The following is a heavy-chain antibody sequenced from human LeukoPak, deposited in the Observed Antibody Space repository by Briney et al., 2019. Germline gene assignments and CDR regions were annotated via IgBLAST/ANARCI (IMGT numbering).Heavy chain of an antibody. CDR3: AKDGYYYDSSGP. V-gene: IGHV3-23*01. J-gene: IGHJ5*02. CDR2: ISGSGGST. D-gene: IGHD3-22*01. CDR1: GFTFSSYA. Sequence: GGSLRLSCAASGFTFSSYAMRWVRQAPGKGLEWVSAISGSGGSTYYADSVKGRFTISRDNSKNTLYLQRNSLRAEDTAVYYCAKDGYYYDSSGPWGQGTLVTVSS.